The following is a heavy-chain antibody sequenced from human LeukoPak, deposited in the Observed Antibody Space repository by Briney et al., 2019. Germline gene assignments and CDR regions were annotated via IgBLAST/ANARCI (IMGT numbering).Heavy chain of an antibody. V-gene: IGHV4-30-4*01. Sequence: PSETLSLTCTVSGGSISSGDYYWSWIRQPPGKGLEWVGYIHHSGNTYYNPSLKSRVNISLDTSKNQFSLKLSSGTAADTAVYYCARDVVRGYFDYWGQGTPVTVSS. CDR2: IHHSGNT. J-gene: IGHJ4*02. CDR1: GGSISSGDYY. CDR3: ARDVVRGYFDY. D-gene: IGHD2-21*01.